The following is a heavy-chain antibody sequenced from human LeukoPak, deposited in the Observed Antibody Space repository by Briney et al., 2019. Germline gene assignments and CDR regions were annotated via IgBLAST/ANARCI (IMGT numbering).Heavy chain of an antibody. V-gene: IGHV4-34*01. CDR2: INHSGST. CDR1: GGSFSGYY. Sequence: SETLSLTCAVSGGSFSGYYWSWIRQPPGKGLEWIGEINHSGSTNYNPSLKSRVTISVDTSKNQFSLKLSSVTAADTAVYYCARGSANYYDSSGYYPFDYWGQGTLVTVSS. J-gene: IGHJ4*02. CDR3: ARGSANYYDSSGYYPFDY. D-gene: IGHD3-22*01.